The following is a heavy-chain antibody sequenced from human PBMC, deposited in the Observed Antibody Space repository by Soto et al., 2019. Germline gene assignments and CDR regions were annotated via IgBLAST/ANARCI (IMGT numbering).Heavy chain of an antibody. CDR2: MNPNSGNT. CDR3: ARLATVTRAFDI. Sequence: ASVKVSCKASGYTFTSYDINWVRQATGQGLEWMGWMNPNSGNTGYAQKFQGRVTIPRNTSISKAYLELSSLRFEDTAVYYCARLATVTRAFDIGGQGKMVTVSS. D-gene: IGHD4-17*01. J-gene: IGHJ3*02. CDR1: GYTFTSYD. V-gene: IGHV1-8*01.